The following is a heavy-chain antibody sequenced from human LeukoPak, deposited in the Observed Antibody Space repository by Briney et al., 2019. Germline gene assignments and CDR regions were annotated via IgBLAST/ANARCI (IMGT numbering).Heavy chain of an antibody. J-gene: IGHJ4*02. V-gene: IGHV3-48*01. CDR2: IGISSGNT. Sequence: GGSLRLSCAASGFTFSDYSMNWVRQAPGKGLEWISYIGISSGNTKYADSVKGRFTISGDKAKNSLYLQMNSLRVEDTAVYYCAGGSQYAFDNWGQGTPVTVVS. CDR3: AGGSQYAFDN. D-gene: IGHD3-16*01. CDR1: GFTFSDYS.